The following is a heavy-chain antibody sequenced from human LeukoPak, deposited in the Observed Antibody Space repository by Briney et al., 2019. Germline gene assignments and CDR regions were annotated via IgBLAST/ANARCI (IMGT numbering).Heavy chain of an antibody. D-gene: IGHD6-19*01. CDR3: ASNGYSSGWYYR. CDR2: ISSSSSYI. J-gene: IGHJ4*02. Sequence: GGSLRLSCAASGFTFSSYGMNWVRQAPGKGLEWVSSISSSSSYIYYADSVKGRFTISRDNAKNSLYLQMNSLRAEDTAVYYCASNGYSSGWYYRWGQGTLVTVSS. V-gene: IGHV3-21*01. CDR1: GFTFSSYG.